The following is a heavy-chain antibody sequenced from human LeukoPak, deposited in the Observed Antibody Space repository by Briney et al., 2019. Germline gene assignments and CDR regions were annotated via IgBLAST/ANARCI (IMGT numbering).Heavy chain of an antibody. CDR3: ARGGQYQLPPNSWFDP. Sequence: PGGSLRLSCAASGFTFSSYAMSWVRQPPGKGLEWIGEINHSGSTNYNPSLKSRVTISVDTSKNQFSLKLSSVTAADTAVYYCARGGQYQLPPNSWFDPWGQGTLVTVSS. D-gene: IGHD2-2*01. J-gene: IGHJ5*02. CDR2: INHSGST. CDR1: GFTFSSYA. V-gene: IGHV4-34*01.